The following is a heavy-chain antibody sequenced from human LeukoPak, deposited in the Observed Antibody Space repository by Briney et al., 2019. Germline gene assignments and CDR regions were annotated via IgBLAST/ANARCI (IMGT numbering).Heavy chain of an antibody. CDR1: GFTFSHFW. V-gene: IGHV3-7*01. Sequence: GGSLRLSCVASGFTFSHFWMSWVRQAPGKGLEWVAYIKKTGNETYYVDSVKGRFTITRDNTRNSLFLQMYSLRAEDTAVYFCAREDGYCSGGNCYSYFDSWGQGTLVTVSS. CDR3: AREDGYCSGGNCYSYFDS. D-gene: IGHD2-15*01. CDR2: IKKTGNET. J-gene: IGHJ4*02.